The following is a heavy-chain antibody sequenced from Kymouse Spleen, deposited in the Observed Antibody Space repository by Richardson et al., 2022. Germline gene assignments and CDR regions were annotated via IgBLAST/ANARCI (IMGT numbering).Heavy chain of an antibody. J-gene: IGHJ2*01. Sequence: QVQLQQWGAGLLKPSETLSLTCAVYGGSFSGYYWSWIRQPPGKGLEWIGEINHSGSTNYNPSLKSRVTISVDTSKNQFSLKLSSVTAADTAVYYCARRGLWFGEPRYFDLWGRGTLVTVSS. CDR2: INHSGST. CDR1: GGSFSGYY. V-gene: IGHV4-34*01. D-gene: IGHD3-10*01. CDR3: ARRGLWFGEPRYFDL.